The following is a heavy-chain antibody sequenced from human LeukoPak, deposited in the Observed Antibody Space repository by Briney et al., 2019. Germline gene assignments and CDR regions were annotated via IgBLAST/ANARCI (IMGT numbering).Heavy chain of an antibody. Sequence: GRSLRLSCAASGFTFSSYAMHWVRQAPGKGLEWVSYISSSSSYTNYADSVKGRFTISRDNAKNSLYLQMNSLRAEDTAVYYCARDEGTYCSSTSCPYFDYWGQGTLVTVSS. CDR1: GFTFSSYA. CDR2: ISSSSSYT. J-gene: IGHJ4*02. V-gene: IGHV3-21*05. CDR3: ARDEGTYCSSTSCPYFDY. D-gene: IGHD2-2*01.